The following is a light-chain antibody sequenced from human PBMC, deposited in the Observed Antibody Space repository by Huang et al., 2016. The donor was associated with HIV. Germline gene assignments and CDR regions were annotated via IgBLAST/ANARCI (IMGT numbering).Light chain of an antibody. V-gene: IGKV3-11*01. Sequence: EIVLTQSPATLSLSPGERATLSCRASQSARSYLAWYQQKPGQAPRLLIYEASNRATGIPARFSGSVSGTDFTLTISNLQSEDFAVYYCQQRSAWPLTFGGGTKVEI. CDR3: QQRSAWPLT. CDR2: EAS. J-gene: IGKJ4*01. CDR1: QSARSY.